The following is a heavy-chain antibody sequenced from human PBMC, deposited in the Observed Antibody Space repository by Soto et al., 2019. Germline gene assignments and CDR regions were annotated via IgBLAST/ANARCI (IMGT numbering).Heavy chain of an antibody. CDR2: ISGRSTYI. V-gene: IGHV3-21*01. D-gene: IGHD3-10*01. Sequence: GVLRLSCAASGFTFSDYTMSWVRQAPGKGLEWVSSISGRSTYIYYADSVRGRFTISRDNAENSLSLHMTSLRADDTAVYFCARDKITHPFDLWGRGTLVTVS. CDR3: ARDKITHPFDL. J-gene: IGHJ2*01. CDR1: GFTFSDYT.